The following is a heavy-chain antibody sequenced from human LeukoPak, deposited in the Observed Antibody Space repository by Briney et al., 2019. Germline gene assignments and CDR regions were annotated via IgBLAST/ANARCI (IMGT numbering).Heavy chain of an antibody. D-gene: IGHD6-13*01. Sequence: VASVKVSCKASGYTFTSYALSWVRQAPGQGLEWMGWISAYNGNTKYAQKFQGRVTMTTDTSTSTAYMEVRSLRSDDTAVYYCARDRSSSWYYFEYWRQGALVTVSS. V-gene: IGHV1-18*01. CDR1: GYTFTSYA. CDR3: ARDRSSSWYYFEY. CDR2: ISAYNGNT. J-gene: IGHJ4*02.